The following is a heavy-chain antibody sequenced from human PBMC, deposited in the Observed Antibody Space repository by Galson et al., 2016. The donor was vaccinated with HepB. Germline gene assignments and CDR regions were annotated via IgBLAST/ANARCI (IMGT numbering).Heavy chain of an antibody. CDR1: GFTVTDKY. CDR2: IYSGTTT. V-gene: IGHV3-66*01. D-gene: IGHD3-10*01. CDR3: AADGGSGRFTY. J-gene: IGHJ4*02. Sequence: SLRLSCAASGFTVTDKYMSWVRQAPGKGLEWLSVIYSGTTTHHGDSVKDRFTLSRDYSKNTLFLHMNSLRAGDTALYYCAADGGSGRFTYWGQGTLVTVSS.